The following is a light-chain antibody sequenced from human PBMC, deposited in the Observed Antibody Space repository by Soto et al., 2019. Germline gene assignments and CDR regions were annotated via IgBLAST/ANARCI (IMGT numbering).Light chain of an antibody. J-gene: IGLJ2*01. CDR2: DVS. CDR1: SSDVGGYNY. CDR3: SSYTSSYTVV. Sequence: QSVLTQPASVSGSPGQSITISCTGTSSDVGGYNYVSWYQQHPGKAPKLMIYDVSNRPSGVSNRFSGSKSGNTASLTISGLQAEDESDYYCSSYTSSYTVVFGAGTKLTVL. V-gene: IGLV2-14*03.